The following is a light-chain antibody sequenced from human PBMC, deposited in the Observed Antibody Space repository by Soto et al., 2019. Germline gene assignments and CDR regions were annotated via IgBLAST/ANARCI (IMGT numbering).Light chain of an antibody. J-gene: IGKJ1*01. V-gene: IGKV1-27*01. Sequence: IQLTQPPSFLSASVGDRVTITCRASQDITSYLAWYQQTLGKAPELLIYAASTLPAGVPSRFSGSRSGTDFTLTISSLEPEDFAIYYCQQYNSWPWTFGQGTKVDIK. CDR1: QDITSY. CDR3: QQYNSWPWT. CDR2: AAS.